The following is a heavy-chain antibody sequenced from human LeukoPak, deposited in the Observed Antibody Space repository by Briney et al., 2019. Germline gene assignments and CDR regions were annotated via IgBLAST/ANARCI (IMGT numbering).Heavy chain of an antibody. J-gene: IGHJ4*02. CDR3: VSGIAARFDS. D-gene: IGHD6-6*01. V-gene: IGHV1-18*01. Sequence: GASVQVSCKASGYPFPSYVISWVGQAPGKGLAWMGRINSYSGNTKYVQNLQGGVTMTTDTSTSTNYMELRSLRSDDTAVYYCVSGIAARFDSWGQGTLVTVSS. CDR2: INSYSGNT. CDR1: GYPFPSYV.